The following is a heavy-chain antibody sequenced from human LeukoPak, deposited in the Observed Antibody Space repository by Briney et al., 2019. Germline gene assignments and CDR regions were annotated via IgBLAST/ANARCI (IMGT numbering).Heavy chain of an antibody. CDR3: ARETLNNRWEGFDY. J-gene: IGHJ4*02. V-gene: IGHV3-20*04. D-gene: IGHD1-26*01. Sequence: PGGSLRLSCVASGFTFDDYAMSWVRQAPGKGLEWVSGINWNGDNTVYADSVRGRFTISRDNAKNSLYLQMNSLRAEDTAVYYCARETLNNRWEGFDYWGQGTLVTVSS. CDR1: GFTFDDYA. CDR2: INWNGDNT.